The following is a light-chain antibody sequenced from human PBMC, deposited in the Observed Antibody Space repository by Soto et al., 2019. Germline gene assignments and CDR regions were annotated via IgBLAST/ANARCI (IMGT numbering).Light chain of an antibody. CDR3: QQYGSSPLT. CDR2: GAA. CDR1: QTVNSNY. J-gene: IGKJ4*01. Sequence: EIVLTQSPGTLSLSPGERATLSCRASQTVNSNYLAWYQQKPGQAPRLLIYGAASRATGIPDRVSGSESGTDFTLTISRLEPEDFALYFCQQYGSSPLTFGGGTKVEI. V-gene: IGKV3-20*01.